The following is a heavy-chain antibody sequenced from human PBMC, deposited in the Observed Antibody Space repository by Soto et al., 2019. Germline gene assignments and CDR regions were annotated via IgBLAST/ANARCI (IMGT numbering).Heavy chain of an antibody. CDR1: ADSFSSYG. D-gene: IGHD3-3*01. J-gene: IGHJ4*02. Sequence: QVQLVQSGAEVKEPGSAVKVSCKAPADSFSSYGISWVRQAPGQGLEWMGGIIPIFGTTTYAETFQGRVTVTADESTNTAYMELSSLRSEDTALYYCARVFPDGWVEPGVVRGYLDTWGRGTLVTFSS. CDR2: IIPIFGTT. V-gene: IGHV1-69*01. CDR3: ARVFPDGWVEPGVVRGYLDT.